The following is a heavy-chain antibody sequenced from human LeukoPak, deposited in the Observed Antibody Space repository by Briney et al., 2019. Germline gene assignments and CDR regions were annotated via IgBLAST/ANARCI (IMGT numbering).Heavy chain of an antibody. CDR2: IIAIVGTA. D-gene: IGHD4-11*01. CDR1: GGTFSSDA. V-gene: IGHV1-69*05. Sequence: ASVKVSCKASGGTFSSDAIRGGRQAPGQGGEWRGRIIAIVGTANYAQKFQGRVTITTDESTSTASMERSSLRSDDTAVYYCARDLCSNYVSWRPCDNAFDIWGQGTMVTVSS. J-gene: IGHJ3*02. CDR3: ARDLCSNYVSWRPCDNAFDI.